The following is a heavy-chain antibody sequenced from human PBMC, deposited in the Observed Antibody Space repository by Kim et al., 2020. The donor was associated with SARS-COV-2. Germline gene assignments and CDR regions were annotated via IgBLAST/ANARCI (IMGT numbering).Heavy chain of an antibody. D-gene: IGHD6-13*01. CDR2: IIPIFGTA. V-gene: IGHV1-69*13. J-gene: IGHJ4*02. CDR3: AREANEKGGMYSSSWYPDY. Sequence: SVKVSCKASGGTFSSYAISWVRQAPGQGLEWMGGIIPIFGTANYAQKFQGRVTITADESTSTAYMELSSLRSEDTAVYYCAREANEKGGMYSSSWYPDYWGQGTLVTVSS. CDR1: GGTFSSYA.